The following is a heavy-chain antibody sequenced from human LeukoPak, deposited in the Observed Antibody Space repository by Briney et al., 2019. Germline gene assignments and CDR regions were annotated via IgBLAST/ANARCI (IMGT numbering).Heavy chain of an antibody. V-gene: IGHV3-7*01. Sequence: SGRSLRLSCAASGFTLSSYWMSWVRQAPGKGLEWVANIKEEGSEKYYVDSVKGRFSISRDNAKNSLYLQMNSLGAEETAVYYCARDPEDNWNYNDCRGQRTLASVSS. CDR3: ARDPEDNWNYNDC. CDR2: IKEEGSEK. D-gene: IGHD1-20*01. CDR1: GFTLSSYW. J-gene: IGHJ4*02.